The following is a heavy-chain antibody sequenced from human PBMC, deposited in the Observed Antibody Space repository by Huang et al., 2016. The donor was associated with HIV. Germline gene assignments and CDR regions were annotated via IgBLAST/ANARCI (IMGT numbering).Heavy chain of an antibody. CDR2: IYPRDSET. Sequence: EVLLVQSGAELKEPGASLKISCKASGYGFSSYWMAWVRQKPGKGLVWRGIIYPRDSETKYSPSFDGQVTISADKSTRTAYLQWESLKAPDTAIYFCARQVDGFRSHFDFWGQGTLVSVSS. V-gene: IGHV5-51*01. D-gene: IGHD5-18*01. J-gene: IGHJ4*02. CDR1: GYGFSSYW. CDR3: ARQVDGFRSHFDF.